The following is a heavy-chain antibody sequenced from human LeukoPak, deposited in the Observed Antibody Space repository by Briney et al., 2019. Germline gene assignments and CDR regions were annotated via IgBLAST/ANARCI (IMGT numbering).Heavy chain of an antibody. CDR2: LYSAGNT. Sequence: GGSLRLSWAASGFTFSSYSMNWVRQAPGKGLEWVSVLYSAGNTFSPDSVKGLFTISRDHSKNTLYLQMRPEGTAVYYCARAPEYLAIDYWGQGTLVTVSS. D-gene: IGHD2/OR15-2a*01. CDR3: ARAPEYLAIDY. CDR1: GFTFSSYS. V-gene: IGHV3-66*02. J-gene: IGHJ4*02.